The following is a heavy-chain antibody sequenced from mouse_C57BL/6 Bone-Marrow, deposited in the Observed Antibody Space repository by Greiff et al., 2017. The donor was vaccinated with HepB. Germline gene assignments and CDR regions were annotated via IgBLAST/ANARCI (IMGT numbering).Heavy chain of an antibody. Sequence: EVQVVESGGGLVKPGGSLKLSCAASGFTFSSYAMSWVRQTPEKRLEWVATISDGGSYTYYPDNVKGRFTISRDNAKNNLYLQMSHLKSEDTAMYYCARATNWDVGNFDYWGQGTTLTGSS. CDR3: ARATNWDVGNFDY. D-gene: IGHD4-1*01. CDR1: GFTFSSYA. CDR2: ISDGGSYT. V-gene: IGHV5-4*01. J-gene: IGHJ2*01.